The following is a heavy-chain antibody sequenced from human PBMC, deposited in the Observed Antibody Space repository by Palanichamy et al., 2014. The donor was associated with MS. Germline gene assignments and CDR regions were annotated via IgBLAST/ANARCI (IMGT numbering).Heavy chain of an antibody. CDR2: ISYDGSNK. CDR1: RLTFSSYA. CDR3: ARDTKQVYGYSSSWTHFFDY. V-gene: IGHV3-30-3*01. J-gene: IGHJ4*02. D-gene: IGHD6-13*01. Sequence: QVQLVESGGGVVQPGGSLRLSCAASRLTFSSYAMHWVRQAPGKGLEWVAFISYDGSNKYYADSVKGRFTISRDNSKNTLYLQMNSLRAEDTAVYYCARDTKQVYGYSSSWTHFFDYWGQGTLVTVSS.